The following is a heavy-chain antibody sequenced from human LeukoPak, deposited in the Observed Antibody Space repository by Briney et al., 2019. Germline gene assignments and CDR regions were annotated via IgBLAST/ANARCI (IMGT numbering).Heavy chain of an antibody. D-gene: IGHD4-17*01. J-gene: IGHJ4*02. Sequence: GSLRLSCAASGFTVSSNYMSWVRQAPGKGLEWVSVIYSGGSTYYADSVKGRFTISRDNSKNTLYLQMNSLRAEDTAVYYCARDFATAYGDYFDYWGQGTLVTVSA. CDR1: GFTVSSNY. CDR2: IYSGGST. CDR3: ARDFATAYGDYFDY. V-gene: IGHV3-66*01.